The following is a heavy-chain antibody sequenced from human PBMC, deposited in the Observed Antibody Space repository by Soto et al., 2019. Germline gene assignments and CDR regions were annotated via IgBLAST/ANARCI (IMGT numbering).Heavy chain of an antibody. V-gene: IGHV3-74*01. Sequence: GGSLRLSCVASGFSFRSYWMHWVRQAPGKGLVWVARISSDGTTTTYADSANGRFTVSRDNAANTLYLQMSSLRAEDTAVYYCAREYYGVLNGYYNDYWGQGTLVTVSS. CDR1: GFSFRSYW. CDR3: AREYYGVLNGYYNDY. D-gene: IGHD3-9*01. CDR2: ISSDGTTT. J-gene: IGHJ4*02.